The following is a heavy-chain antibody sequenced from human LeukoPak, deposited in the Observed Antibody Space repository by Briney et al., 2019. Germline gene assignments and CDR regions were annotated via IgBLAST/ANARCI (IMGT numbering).Heavy chain of an antibody. D-gene: IGHD4-17*01. J-gene: IGHJ6*03. CDR1: GYTFTSYY. Sequence: ASVKVSCKASGYTFTSYYMHWVRQAPGQGLEWMGIINPSGGSTSYAQKFQGRVTMTRDMSTSTAYMELRSLRSDDTAVYYCARLYGDTIKYYYYYYMDVWGKGTTVTVSS. V-gene: IGHV1-46*01. CDR2: INPSGGST. CDR3: ARLYGDTIKYYYYYYMDV.